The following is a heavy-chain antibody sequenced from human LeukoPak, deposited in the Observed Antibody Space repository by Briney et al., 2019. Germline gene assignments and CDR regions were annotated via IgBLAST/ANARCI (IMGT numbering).Heavy chain of an antibody. D-gene: IGHD5-18*01. J-gene: IGHJ6*02. V-gene: IGHV1-2*02. CDR3: ARDSTAMTGLNMDV. CDR2: VNSDSGGT. Sequence: ASVQVSCKASGYTFTDYHIHWVRQAPGQGLEWMGWVNSDSGGTNYAQKFQGRVTMTRDTSITIAYMELSSLRSDDAAIYYCARDSTAMTGLNMDVWGQGTTVTVSS. CDR1: GYTFTDYH.